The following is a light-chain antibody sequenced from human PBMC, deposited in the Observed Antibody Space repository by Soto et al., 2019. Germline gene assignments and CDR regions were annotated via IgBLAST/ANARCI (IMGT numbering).Light chain of an antibody. CDR3: QLYYSGM. Sequence: EVVLTQSPGTLSLSPGERATLSCRASQSADSNYLAWYQQKPGRAPRLLIYGGYRRATGIPDRFSGGGSGTDFTLTIIRLEPEDFAVYYCQLYYSGMFGQGTKVEVK. J-gene: IGKJ1*01. CDR1: QSADSNY. V-gene: IGKV3-20*01. CDR2: GGY.